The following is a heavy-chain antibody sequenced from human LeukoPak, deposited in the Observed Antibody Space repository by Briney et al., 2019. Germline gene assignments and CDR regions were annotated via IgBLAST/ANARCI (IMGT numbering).Heavy chain of an antibody. D-gene: IGHD4/OR15-4a*01. V-gene: IGHV4-4*07. J-gene: IGHJ5*02. Sequence: MPSETLSLTCTVSGGSISSYYWTWIRQPAGKGLEWIGRIYTTGSTNYNPSLNSRVTMSVDTSKNQFSLKLSSVTAADTAVYCCARQSRSGANFNWFDPWGQGTLVTVSS. CDR3: ARQSRSGANFNWFDP. CDR2: IYTTGST. CDR1: GGSISSYY.